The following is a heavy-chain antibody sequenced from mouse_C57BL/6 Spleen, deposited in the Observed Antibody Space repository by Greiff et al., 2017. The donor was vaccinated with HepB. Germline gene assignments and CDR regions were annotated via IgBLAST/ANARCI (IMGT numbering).Heavy chain of an antibody. J-gene: IGHJ3*01. Sequence: EVQVVESGGGLVKPGGSLKLSCAASGFTFSSYAMSWVRQTPEKRLEWVATISDGGSYTYYPDNVKGRFTISRDNAKNNLYLQMSHLKSEDTAMYYCARDRGKPAWFAYWGQGTLVTVSA. D-gene: IGHD2-1*01. CDR3: ARDRGKPAWFAY. CDR1: GFTFSSYA. CDR2: ISDGGSYT. V-gene: IGHV5-4*01.